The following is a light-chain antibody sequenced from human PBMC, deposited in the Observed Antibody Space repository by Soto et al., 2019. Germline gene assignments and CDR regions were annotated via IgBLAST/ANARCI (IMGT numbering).Light chain of an antibody. V-gene: IGKV3-20*01. J-gene: IGKJ5*01. CDR2: DAS. Sequence: EIVLTQSPGTLSLSPGERATLSCRASQSVSSSYLAWYQQKPGQAPRLLIYDASSRATGVPDRFSGSGSGTDFTLTISRLEPEDFAVYFCQQYNNWPPITFGQGTRLEI. CDR1: QSVSSSY. CDR3: QQYNNWPPIT.